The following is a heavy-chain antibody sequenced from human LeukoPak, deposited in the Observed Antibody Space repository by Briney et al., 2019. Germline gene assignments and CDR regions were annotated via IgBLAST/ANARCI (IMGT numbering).Heavy chain of an antibody. D-gene: IGHD4-17*01. CDR2: IYYSGST. J-gene: IGHJ4*02. CDR3: ARASGDYVGY. CDR1: GGSISSSSYY. Sequence: SETLSLTCTVSGGSISSSSYYWGWIRQPPGKGLEWIGSIYYSGSTYYNPSLKSRVTISVDTSKNQFSLKLSSVTAADTAVYYCARASGDYVGYWGQGTLVTVSS. V-gene: IGHV4-39*07.